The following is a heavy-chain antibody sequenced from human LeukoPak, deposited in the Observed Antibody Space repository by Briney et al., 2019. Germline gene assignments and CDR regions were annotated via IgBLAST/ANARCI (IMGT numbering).Heavy chain of an antibody. CDR2: IYPGDSDT. CDR3: ARHTHIVGATWAFDY. Sequence: GESLKISRKGSGYSFTSYWIGWVRQMPGKGLEWMGIIYPGDSDTRYSPSFQGQVTISADKSISTAYLQWSSLKASDTAMYYCARHTHIVGATWAFDYWGQGTLVTVSS. J-gene: IGHJ4*02. CDR1: GYSFTSYW. V-gene: IGHV5-51*01. D-gene: IGHD1-26*01.